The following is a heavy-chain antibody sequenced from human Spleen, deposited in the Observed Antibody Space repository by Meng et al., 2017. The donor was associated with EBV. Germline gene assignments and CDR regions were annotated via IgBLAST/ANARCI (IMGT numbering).Heavy chain of an antibody. D-gene: IGHD5-12*01. V-gene: IGHV4-30-4*01. Sequence: VEPLEAGPGLVKPSQTRSLDCAVSSGSFSRCGDDLRWTRQPPGKGLEWIGYIYYSGSTSYNPSLKSRVTISVDMSKNQFYLKLSSVTAADTAVYYCARGGDSDYEHAYWGQGTLVTVSS. J-gene: IGHJ4*02. CDR1: SGSFSRCGDD. CDR3: ARGGDSDYEHAY. CDR2: IYYSGST.